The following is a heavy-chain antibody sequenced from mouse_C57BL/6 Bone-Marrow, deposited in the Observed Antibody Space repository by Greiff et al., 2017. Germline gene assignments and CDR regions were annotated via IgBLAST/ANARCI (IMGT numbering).Heavy chain of an antibody. CDR2: IRLKSDNYAT. CDR1: GFTFSNYW. Sequence: EVKLEESGGGLVQPGGSMKLSCVASGFTFSNYWMNWVRQSPEKGLEWVAQIRLKSDNYATHYAESVKGRFTISRDDSKSSVYLQMNNLRAEDTGIYYCTGGYGYDWYFDVWGTGTTVTVSS. J-gene: IGHJ1*03. CDR3: TGGYGYDWYFDV. V-gene: IGHV6-3*01. D-gene: IGHD2-2*01.